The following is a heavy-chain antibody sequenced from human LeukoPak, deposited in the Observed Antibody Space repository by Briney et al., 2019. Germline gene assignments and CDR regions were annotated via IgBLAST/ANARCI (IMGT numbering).Heavy chain of an antibody. CDR3: ASEKTGRDY. CDR1: GFTVSNNY. CDR2: LYSGGTT. Sequence: GGSLRLSCEASGFTVSNNYMSWVRQAPGKGLEWVSVLYSGGTTYYLDSVKGRFTISRDSSKNTLYLQMNSLRAEDTAIYYCASEKTGRDYWGQGTQVTVSS. D-gene: IGHD1-1*01. J-gene: IGHJ4*02. V-gene: IGHV3-53*01.